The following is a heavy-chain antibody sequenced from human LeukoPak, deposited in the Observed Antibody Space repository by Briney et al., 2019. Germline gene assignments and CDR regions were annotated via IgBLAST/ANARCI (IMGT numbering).Heavy chain of an antibody. D-gene: IGHD6-19*01. Sequence: APVKVSCKASGYTFTSHGISWVRQAPGQGLEWMGWISTYNGNTNYAQKLQGRVSMTTDTSTSTAYMDLRSLRSDDTAVYYCARDLGYSSGWSASGMDVWGKGTTVTISS. CDR2: ISTYNGNT. V-gene: IGHV1-18*01. J-gene: IGHJ6*03. CDR3: ARDLGYSSGWSASGMDV. CDR1: GYTFTSHG.